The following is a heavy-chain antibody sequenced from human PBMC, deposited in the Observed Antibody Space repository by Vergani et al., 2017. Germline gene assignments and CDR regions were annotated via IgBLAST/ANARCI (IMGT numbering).Heavy chain of an antibody. J-gene: IGHJ2*01. Sequence: QVQLQQWGAGLLKPSETLSLTCAVYGGSFSGYYWSWIRQPPGKGLEWIGEINHSGSTNYNPSLKSRVTISVDPSKNQFSLKLSSVTAADTAVYYCARGGGAVAGTSGYLDLWGRGTLVTVSS. V-gene: IGHV4-34*01. CDR2: INHSGST. D-gene: IGHD6-19*01. CDR1: GGSFSGYY. CDR3: ARGGGAVAGTSGYLDL.